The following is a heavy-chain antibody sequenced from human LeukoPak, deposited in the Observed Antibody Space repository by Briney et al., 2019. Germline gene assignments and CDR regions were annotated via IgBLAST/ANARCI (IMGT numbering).Heavy chain of an antibody. D-gene: IGHD2-15*01. Sequence: GGSLRLSCAASGFTFSSYAMHWVRQAPGKGLECVSAISSNGGSTYYANSVKGRFTISRDNFKNTLYPQMGSLRAEDMAVYYCARERQNCSGGSCYSHWFDPWGQGTLVTVSS. CDR1: GFTFSSYA. CDR3: ARERQNCSGGSCYSHWFDP. V-gene: IGHV3-64*01. CDR2: ISSNGGST. J-gene: IGHJ5*02.